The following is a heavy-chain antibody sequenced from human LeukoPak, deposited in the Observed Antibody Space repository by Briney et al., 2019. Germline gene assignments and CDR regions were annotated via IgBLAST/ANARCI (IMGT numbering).Heavy chain of an antibody. CDR3: ARRRGEVAARSFDI. Sequence: SETLSLTCTVSGGSISSSSYYWGWIRQPPGKGLEWIGSIYYSGSTYYNPSLKSRVTISVDTSKNQFSLKLSSVTAADTAAYYCARRRGEVAARSFDIWGQGTMVTVSS. V-gene: IGHV4-39*01. CDR2: IYYSGST. J-gene: IGHJ3*02. D-gene: IGHD6-6*01. CDR1: GGSISSSSYY.